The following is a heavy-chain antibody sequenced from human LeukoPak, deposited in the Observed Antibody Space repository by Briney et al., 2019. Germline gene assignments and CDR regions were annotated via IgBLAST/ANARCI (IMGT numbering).Heavy chain of an antibody. Sequence: SGPALVKPTQTLTLTCTFSGFSLSTSGMCVSWIRQPPGKALEWLVRIDWNDDKYFSTSLKTRLTISKDTSKNQVVLTMTNIDPVDTATYYCARAQRSSGHLLDYWGQGTLVTVSS. CDR3: ARAQRSSGHLLDY. CDR2: IDWNDDK. V-gene: IGHV2-70*11. D-gene: IGHD3-22*01. J-gene: IGHJ4*02. CDR1: GFSLSTSGMC.